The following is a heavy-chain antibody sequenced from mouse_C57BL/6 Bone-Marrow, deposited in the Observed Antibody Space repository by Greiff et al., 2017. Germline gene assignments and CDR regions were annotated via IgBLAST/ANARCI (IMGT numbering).Heavy chain of an antibody. CDR2: IYPGSGST. CDR1: GYTFTSYW. CDR3: ARSAYYSNYWYVDV. D-gene: IGHD2-5*01. V-gene: IGHV1-55*01. J-gene: IGHJ1*03. Sequence: VQLQQPGAELVKPGASVKMSCKASGYTFTSYWITWVKQRPGQGLEWIGDIYPGSGSTNYNEKFKSKATLPVDTSSSTAYMQLSSLTSEDSAVYYCARSAYYSNYWYVDVWGTGTTVTVSS.